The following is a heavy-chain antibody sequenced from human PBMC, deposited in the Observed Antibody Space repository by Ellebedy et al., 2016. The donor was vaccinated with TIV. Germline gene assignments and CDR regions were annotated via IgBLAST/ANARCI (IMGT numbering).Heavy chain of an antibody. CDR2: IGASGGST. CDR3: AKLGTAPVTRPDSYFDY. CDR1: GFTFSNYV. D-gene: IGHD4-11*01. J-gene: IGHJ4*02. V-gene: IGHV3-23*01. Sequence: PGGSLRLSCAASGFTFSNYVMSWVRQGPGKGLEWVSTIGASGGSTYYADSVKGRFTISRDNSKNTLYLQMNSLRAEDTAEYYCAKLGTAPVTRPDSYFDYWGQGALVTVSS.